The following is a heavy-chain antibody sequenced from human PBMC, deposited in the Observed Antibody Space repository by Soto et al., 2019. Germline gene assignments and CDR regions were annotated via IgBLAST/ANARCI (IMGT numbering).Heavy chain of an antibody. D-gene: IGHD3-10*01. CDR1: GYTFTSYY. CDR3: ARVLLWFGELLA. Sequence: ASVKVSCKASGYTFTSYYMHWVRQAPGQGLEWMGIINPSGGSTSYAQKFQGRVTMTTDTSTSTAYMELRSLRSEDTAVYYCARVLLWFGELLAWGQGTLVTVS. J-gene: IGHJ5*02. CDR2: INPSGGST. V-gene: IGHV1-46*01.